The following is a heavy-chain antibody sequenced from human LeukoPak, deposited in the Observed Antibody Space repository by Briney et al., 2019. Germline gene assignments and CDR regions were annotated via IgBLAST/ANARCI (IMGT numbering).Heavy chain of an antibody. D-gene: IGHD5-24*01. J-gene: IGHJ5*02. CDR1: GYTFTDYY. CDR3: ARRRDGYNSDWFGP. Sequence: GASVKVSCKASGYTFTDYYIHWVRQAPGQALERMGWINPNSGGTNYAQKFQGRVTITRDTSITTAYMELSSLRSEDTAVYYCARRRDGYNSDWFGPWGQGTLVTVSS. V-gene: IGHV1-2*02. CDR2: INPNSGGT.